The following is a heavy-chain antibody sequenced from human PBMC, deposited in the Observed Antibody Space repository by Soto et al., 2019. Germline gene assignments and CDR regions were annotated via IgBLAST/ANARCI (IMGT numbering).Heavy chain of an antibody. CDR2: ISGSGGST. V-gene: IGHV3-23*01. CDR1: GFTFSSYA. Sequence: EVQLLESGGGLVQPGGSLRLSCAASGFTFSSYAMSWVRQAPGKGLEWVSAISGSGGSTYYADSVKGRFTISRDNSKNTLYLQMNSLRAEDTAVYYCAKEPWAPDYYDSSGYSPFRHFDYWGQGTLVTVSS. CDR3: AKEPWAPDYYDSSGYSPFRHFDY. D-gene: IGHD3-22*01. J-gene: IGHJ4*02.